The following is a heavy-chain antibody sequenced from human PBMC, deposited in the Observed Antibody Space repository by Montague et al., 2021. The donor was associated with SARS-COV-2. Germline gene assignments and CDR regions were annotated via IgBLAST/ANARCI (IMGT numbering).Heavy chain of an antibody. CDR1: GGSITGYY. D-gene: IGHD4-23*01. CDR2: IYDGGAV. J-gene: IGHJ3*02. V-gene: IGHV4-59*01. CDR3: VADHPYGGPQGAYDI. Sequence: SETLSLTCTVSGGSITGYYWSWLRRSPGKGLEWIAYIYDGGAVNYNPSLGSRVTISTDTSKNQLSLKVNSVTAADTAVYYCVADHPYGGPQGAYDIWGQGTVVTVSS.